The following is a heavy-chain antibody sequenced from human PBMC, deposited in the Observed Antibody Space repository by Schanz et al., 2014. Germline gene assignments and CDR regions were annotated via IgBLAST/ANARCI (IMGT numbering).Heavy chain of an antibody. CDR1: GYTFSDYG. D-gene: IGHD2-2*01. CDR2: ISPYTGNT. CDR3: ARGTMPGTFDI. J-gene: IGHJ3*02. V-gene: IGHV1-18*01. Sequence: QVQLVQSGDEVKKPGASVKVSCKTSGYTFSDYGITWVRQAPGQGLEWVGWISPYTGNTHYFDKMEGRVTMTTDTSTSTAYMELSSLRSEDTAVYYCARGTMPGTFDIWGQGTMVTVSS.